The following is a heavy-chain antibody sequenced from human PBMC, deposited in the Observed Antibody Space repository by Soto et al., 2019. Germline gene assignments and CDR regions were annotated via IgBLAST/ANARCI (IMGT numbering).Heavy chain of an antibody. V-gene: IGHV3-7*03. J-gene: IGHJ5*02. CDR2: IKQDGGET. CDR3: ASAKGYGPPGA. CDR1: GFIFNTYW. D-gene: IGHD4-17*01. Sequence: TGGSLRLSCAASGFIFNTYWMIWVRQAPGKGLEWVATIKQDGGETYYVDSVKGRFTISRDNAKNSLSLQMNSLRADDTALYFCASAKGYGPPGAWGQGTLVTVSS.